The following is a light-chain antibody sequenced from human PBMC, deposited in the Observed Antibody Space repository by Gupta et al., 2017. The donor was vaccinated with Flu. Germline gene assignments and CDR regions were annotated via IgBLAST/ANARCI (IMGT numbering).Light chain of an antibody. V-gene: IGKV1-17*01. CDR2: AAS. Sequence: GDRVTITCRASQDISNDLGWYQQTSGIAPKRLIYAASSLPSGVPSRFSGSGSGTEFTLTINSLKTEDFATYYGLQHNSYPLTCGQETRLEIK. J-gene: IGKJ5*01. CDR3: LQHNSYPLT. CDR1: QDISND.